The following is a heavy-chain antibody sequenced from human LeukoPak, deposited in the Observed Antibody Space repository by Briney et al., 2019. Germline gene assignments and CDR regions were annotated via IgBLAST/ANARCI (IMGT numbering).Heavy chain of an antibody. J-gene: IGHJ4*02. D-gene: IGHD3-10*01. Sequence: SQTLSLTCTVSGGSISSGGYYWSWIRQHPGKGLEWIGYIYYSGSTNYNPSLKSRVTISVDTSKNQFSLKLSSVTAADTAVYYCARSNYYGSGNLPAYFDYWGQGTLVTVSS. V-gene: IGHV4-31*03. CDR3: ARSNYYGSGNLPAYFDY. CDR1: GGSISSGGYY. CDR2: IYYSGST.